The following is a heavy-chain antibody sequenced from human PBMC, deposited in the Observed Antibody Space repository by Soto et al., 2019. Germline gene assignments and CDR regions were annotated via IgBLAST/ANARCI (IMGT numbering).Heavy chain of an antibody. CDR1: VYNFASSW. CDR2: IYVGDSDT. CDR3: AREGSAIAVPNTEGAFDI. Sequence: PGESLKISCKGSVYNFASSWIGWVRQMPGKGLEWMGIIYVGDSDTRYSPSFQGQVTISADKSISTAYLQWSSLKASDTAMYYCAREGSAIAVPNTEGAFDIWGPGTMVTVSS. J-gene: IGHJ3*02. D-gene: IGHD6-19*01. V-gene: IGHV5-51*01.